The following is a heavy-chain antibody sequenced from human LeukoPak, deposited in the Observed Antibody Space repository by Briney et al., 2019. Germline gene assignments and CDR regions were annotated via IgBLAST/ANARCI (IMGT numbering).Heavy chain of an antibody. CDR1: GFTFSSYA. D-gene: IGHD6-19*01. CDR3: AKRYSDKYSSGWFFDY. Sequence: HPGGSLRLSCAASGFTFSSYAMSWVRQAPGKGLEWVSAISGSGGSTYYADSVKGRFTISRDNSKNTLYLQMNSLRAEDTAVYYCAKRYSDKYSSGWFFDYWGQGTLVTVSS. V-gene: IGHV3-23*01. CDR2: ISGSGGST. J-gene: IGHJ4*02.